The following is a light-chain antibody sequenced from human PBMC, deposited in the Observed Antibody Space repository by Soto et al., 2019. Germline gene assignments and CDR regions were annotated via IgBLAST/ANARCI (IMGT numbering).Light chain of an antibody. Sequence: QSALTQPASVSGSPGQAITISCTGTSSDVGGYNYVSWYQHHPGKAPKLMIYEVSNRPSGVSDRFSGSKSGNTASLTISGVEAEDEAYYCCSTYTSSSTPVFGTGTKLTVL. CDR2: EVS. CDR3: STYTSSSTPV. J-gene: IGLJ1*01. V-gene: IGLV2-14*01. CDR1: SSDVGGYNY.